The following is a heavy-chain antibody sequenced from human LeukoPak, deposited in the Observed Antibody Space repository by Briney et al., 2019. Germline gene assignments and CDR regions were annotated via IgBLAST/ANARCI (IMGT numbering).Heavy chain of an antibody. CDR2: IYYSGST. CDR3: ARDRGITMVRGAGYYYYGMDV. J-gene: IGHJ6*02. D-gene: IGHD3-10*01. Sequence: PSETLSLTCTVSGGSISSYYWSWIRQPPGKELEWIGYIYYSGSTNYNPSLKSRVTISVDTSKNQFSLKLSSVTAADTAVYYCARDRGITMVRGAGYYYYGMDVWGQGTTVTVSS. CDR1: GGSISSYY. V-gene: IGHV4-59*01.